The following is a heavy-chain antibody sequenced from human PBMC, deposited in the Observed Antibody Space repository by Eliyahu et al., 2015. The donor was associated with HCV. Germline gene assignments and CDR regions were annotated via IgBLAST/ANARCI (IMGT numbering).Heavy chain of an antibody. CDR3: ARAGRGWNGYAFDY. CDR1: GXSISSDXHY. Sequence: QLQLRESGPGLVKPSETLSLXCTVSGXSISSDXHYWGWIRQPPGKGLEWIATISYGGSPSDNPSLKGRVAISLDTSQNQFSLKLNSMTAADTAVYYCARAGRGWNGYAFDYWGQGTLVTVSS. V-gene: IGHV4-39*07. D-gene: IGHD1-1*01. J-gene: IGHJ4*02. CDR2: ISYGGSP.